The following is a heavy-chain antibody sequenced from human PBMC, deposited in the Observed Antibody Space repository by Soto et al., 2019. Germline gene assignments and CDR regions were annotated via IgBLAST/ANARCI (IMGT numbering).Heavy chain of an antibody. D-gene: IGHD3-3*01. V-gene: IGHV4-30-4*01. CDR1: GGSISSGDDY. CDR3: ARAGFTIFGVVPNWFDP. CDR2: ISYDGST. J-gene: IGHJ5*02. Sequence: SETLSLTCTVSGGSISSGDDYWSWIRQPPGKGLECIGYISYDGSTYYNPSLKSRITISVDTSKNQFSLKLNSVTAADTAVYYCARAGFTIFGVVPNWFDPWGQGTLVTVSS.